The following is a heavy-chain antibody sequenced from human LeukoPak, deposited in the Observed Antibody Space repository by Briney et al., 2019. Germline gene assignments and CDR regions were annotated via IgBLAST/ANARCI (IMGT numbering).Heavy chain of an antibody. J-gene: IGHJ4*02. CDR1: RFTFSSYA. Sequence: GGSLRLSCTASRFTFSSYAMHWVRQAPGKGLEWEAFIQHDGNDKYYADSVKGRFTISRDNSKNTLYLQMNSLRVEDTAVYYCTRDHITSWQIDFWGQGTMVTVSS. CDR3: TRDHITSWQIDF. CDR2: IQHDGNDK. V-gene: IGHV3-30*02. D-gene: IGHD2-2*01.